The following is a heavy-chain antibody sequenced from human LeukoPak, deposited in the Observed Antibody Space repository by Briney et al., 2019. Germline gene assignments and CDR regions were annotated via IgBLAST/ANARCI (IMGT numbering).Heavy chain of an antibody. J-gene: IGHJ4*02. CDR2: IYYSGST. Sequence: PSETLSLTCTVSGGSISTYYWSWIRQPPGKGLEWIGYIYYSGSTNYNPSLKSRVTMSLDTSKNQFSLKLSSVTAADTAVYYCARSGYSFGLYFDYWGQGTLVTVSS. CDR1: GGSISTYY. D-gene: IGHD5-12*01. V-gene: IGHV4-59*01. CDR3: ARSGYSFGLYFDY.